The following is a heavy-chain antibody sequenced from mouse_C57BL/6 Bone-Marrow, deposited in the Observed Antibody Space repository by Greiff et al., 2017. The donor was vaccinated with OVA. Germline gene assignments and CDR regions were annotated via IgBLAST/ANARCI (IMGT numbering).Heavy chain of an antibody. D-gene: IGHD2-4*01. Sequence: VQLVESGPELVKPGASVKISCKASGYAFSSSWMNWVKQRPGKGLEWIGRIYPGDGDTNYNGKFKGKATLTADKSSSTAYMQLSSLTSEDSAVYFCAIYDYDWFAYWGQGTLVTVSA. CDR3: AIYDYDWFAY. V-gene: IGHV1-82*01. CDR2: IYPGDGDT. CDR1: GYAFSSSW. J-gene: IGHJ3*01.